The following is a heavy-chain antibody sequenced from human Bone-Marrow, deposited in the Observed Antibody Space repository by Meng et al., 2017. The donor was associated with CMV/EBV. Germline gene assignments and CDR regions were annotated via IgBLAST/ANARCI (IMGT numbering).Heavy chain of an antibody. CDR2: IYSGGST. CDR3: ASSSIAARFPDY. CDR1: GFTVSSNY. V-gene: IGHV3-53*01. D-gene: IGHD6-6*01. J-gene: IGHJ4*02. Sequence: GESLKISCAASGFTVSSNYMSWVRQAPGKGLEWVSVIYSGGSTYYADSVKGRFTISRDYSKNTLYLQKNSLRAEDTAVYYCASSSIAARFPDYWGQGTLVTVSS.